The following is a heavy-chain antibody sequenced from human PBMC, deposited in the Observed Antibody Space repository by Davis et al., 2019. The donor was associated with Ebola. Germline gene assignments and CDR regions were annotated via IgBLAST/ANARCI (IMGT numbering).Heavy chain of an antibody. V-gene: IGHV4-4*02. CDR1: GCSIISSNW. Sequence: SETLSLTCAVSGCSIISSNWWSWVRQPPGKGLEWIGEIYHSGSTNYNPSLKSRVTISVDTSKNQFSLKLSSVTAADTAVYYCARARRSGYDSVYWGQGTLVTVSS. D-gene: IGHD5-12*01. J-gene: IGHJ4*02. CDR2: IYHSGST. CDR3: ARARRSGYDSVY.